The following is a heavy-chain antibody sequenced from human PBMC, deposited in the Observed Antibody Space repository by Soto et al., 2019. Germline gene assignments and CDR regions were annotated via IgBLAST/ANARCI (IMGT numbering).Heavy chain of an antibody. J-gene: IGHJ6*02. CDR2: IIPIFGTA. CDR1: GGTFSSYA. Sequence: QVQLVQSGAEVKKPGSSVKVSCKASGGTFSSYAISWVRQAPGQGLEWMGGIIPIFGTADYAQKFQGRVTITADESTSTAYMDLSSLRSEDSAVYYCARHLGGNHYYYGMDVWGQGTTVTVSS. V-gene: IGHV1-69*12. CDR3: ARHLGGNHYYYGMDV. D-gene: IGHD3-16*01.